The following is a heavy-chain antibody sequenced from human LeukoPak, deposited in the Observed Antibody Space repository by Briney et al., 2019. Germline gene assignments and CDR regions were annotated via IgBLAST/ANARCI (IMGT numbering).Heavy chain of an antibody. CDR2: INHSGST. V-gene: IGHV4-34*01. Sequence: SETLSLTCAVYGGSFSGYYWSWLRQPPGKGLEWIGEINHSGSTNYNPSLKSRVTISVDTSKKQFSLKRSSVTAADTAVYYCARGAVTSYYYYYMDVWGKGTTVTVSS. CDR3: ARGAVTSYYYYYMDV. J-gene: IGHJ6*03. D-gene: IGHD4-17*01. CDR1: GGSFSGYY.